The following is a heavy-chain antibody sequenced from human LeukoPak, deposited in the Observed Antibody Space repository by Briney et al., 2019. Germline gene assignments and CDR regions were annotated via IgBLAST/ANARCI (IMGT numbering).Heavy chain of an antibody. CDR1: GGSFSGYY. Sequence: SETLSLTCAVYGGSFSGYYWSWIRQPPGKGLEWIGEINHSGSTNYSPSLKSRVTISVDTSKNQFSLKLSSVTAADTAVCYCARAGVTATVYYFDYWGQGTLVTVSS. V-gene: IGHV4-34*01. D-gene: IGHD2-21*02. CDR2: INHSGST. J-gene: IGHJ4*02. CDR3: ARAGVTATVYYFDY.